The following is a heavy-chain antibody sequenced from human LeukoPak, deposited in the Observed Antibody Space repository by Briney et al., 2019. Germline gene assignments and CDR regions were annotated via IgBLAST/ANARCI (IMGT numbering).Heavy chain of an antibody. J-gene: IGHJ4*02. CDR3: ATAPLNGYTSGWYSFDY. CDR2: INPNSGGT. V-gene: IGHV1-2*02. CDR1: GYTFTGYY. D-gene: IGHD6-19*01. Sequence: GASVKVSCKASGYTFTGYYIHWVRQAPGQGLEWMGWINPNSGGTNYAQKFQDRVTMTRDTSISTASMELNRLRSDDTAVYYCATAPLNGYTSGWYSFDYWGQGTLVTVSS.